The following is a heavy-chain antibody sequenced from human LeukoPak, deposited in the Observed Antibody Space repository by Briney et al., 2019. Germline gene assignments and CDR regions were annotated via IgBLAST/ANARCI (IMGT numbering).Heavy chain of an antibody. J-gene: IGHJ6*02. D-gene: IGHD2-2*01. CDR2: IYTSGIT. V-gene: IGHV4-4*07. Sequence: SETLSLTCTVSGGSISSYFWSWIRQPAGKGLEWIGRIYTSGITNYNPSLKSRVTMSVDTSKNQFSLKLSSVTAADTAAYYCARDLGPDCSSTRCYALDVWGQGTTVTVSS. CDR3: ARDLGPDCSSTRCYALDV. CDR1: GGSISSYF.